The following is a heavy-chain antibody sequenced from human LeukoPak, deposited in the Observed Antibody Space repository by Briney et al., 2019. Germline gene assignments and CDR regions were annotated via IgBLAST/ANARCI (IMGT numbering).Heavy chain of an antibody. CDR2: IKHDGSDK. V-gene: IGHV3-7*01. CDR3: ARARRPDGVVPAARYMDV. J-gene: IGHJ6*03. D-gene: IGHD2-2*01. Sequence: GGSLRLSCAASGFTFSSYWMSWVRQAPGKGLERVAYIKHDGSDKYHVDSVKGRFTISRDNSKNSLYLQMNSLRADHTAVYYCARARRPDGVVPAARYMDVWGKGTTVTVSS. CDR1: GFTFSSYW.